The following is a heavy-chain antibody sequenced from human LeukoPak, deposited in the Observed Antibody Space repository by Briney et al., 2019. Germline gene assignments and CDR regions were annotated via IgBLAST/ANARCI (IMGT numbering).Heavy chain of an antibody. CDR3: AKDRLLVDDGYFDY. CDR2: ISYDGSNK. D-gene: IGHD5/OR15-5a*01. CDR1: GFTFSSYG. J-gene: IGHJ4*02. Sequence: GGSLRLSCAASGFTFSSYGMHWVRQAPGKGLEWVAVISYDGSNKYYADSVKGRFTISSDNSKNTLYLQMNSLRAEDTAVYYCAKDRLLVDDGYFDYWGQGTLVTVSS. V-gene: IGHV3-30*18.